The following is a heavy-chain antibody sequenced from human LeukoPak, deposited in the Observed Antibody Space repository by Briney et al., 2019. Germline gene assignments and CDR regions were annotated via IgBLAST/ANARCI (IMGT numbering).Heavy chain of an antibody. Sequence: PSETLSLTCTVSGRSISSYYWNWIRQPPGKGLEWIGFIYYNGSTNYNPSLKSRVTISVDTSKNRFSLKLSSVTAADTAVYYCTRDAGRREDYWGQGTLVTVSS. CDR1: GRSISSYY. CDR2: IYYNGST. J-gene: IGHJ4*02. V-gene: IGHV4-59*01. D-gene: IGHD1-26*01. CDR3: TRDAGRREDY.